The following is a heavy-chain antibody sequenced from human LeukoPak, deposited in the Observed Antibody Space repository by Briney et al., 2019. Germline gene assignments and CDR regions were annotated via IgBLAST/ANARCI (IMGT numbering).Heavy chain of an antibody. CDR2: ISGSGGST. CDR3: AKRIGYSSGWPI. J-gene: IGHJ3*02. Sequence: GGSLRLSCAASGFTFSSYGMSWVRQAPGKGLEWVSAISGSGGSTYYADSVKGRFTISRDNSKNTLYLQMNSLRAEDTAVYYCAKRIGYSSGWPIWGQGTMVTVSS. D-gene: IGHD6-19*01. V-gene: IGHV3-23*01. CDR1: GFTFSSYG.